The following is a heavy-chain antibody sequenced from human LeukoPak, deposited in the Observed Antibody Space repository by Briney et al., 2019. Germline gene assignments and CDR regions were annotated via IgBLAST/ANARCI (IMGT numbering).Heavy chain of an antibody. CDR1: GFTFSSHW. Sequence: GGTLRLSCAASGFTFSSHWMHWVRQAPGKGREWVSGITGSGGSTYYADSVKGRFTISRDNSKHTLDLQMNSLRAEDTAKYFCAKVLRGTYYYFDYWGLGTLVTVSS. V-gene: IGHV3-23*01. CDR3: AKVLRGTYYYFDY. J-gene: IGHJ4*02. CDR2: ITGSGGST. D-gene: IGHD1-26*01.